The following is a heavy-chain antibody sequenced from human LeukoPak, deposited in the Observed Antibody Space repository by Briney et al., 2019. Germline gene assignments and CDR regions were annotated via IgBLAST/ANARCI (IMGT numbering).Heavy chain of an antibody. CDR1: GGTFSSYA. CDR2: IIPIFGTA. V-gene: IGHV1-69*05. CDR3: ARDASSIVGATTFDY. D-gene: IGHD1-26*01. Sequence: GASVKVSCKASGGTFSSYAISWVRQAPGQGLEWMGGIIPIFGTASYAQEFQGRVTITRDTSASTAYMELSSLRSEDTAVYYCARDASSIVGATTFDYWGQGTLVTVSS. J-gene: IGHJ4*02.